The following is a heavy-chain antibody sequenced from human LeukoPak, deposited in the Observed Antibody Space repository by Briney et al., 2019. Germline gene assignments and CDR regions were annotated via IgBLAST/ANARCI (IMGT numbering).Heavy chain of an antibody. D-gene: IGHD3-16*01. CDR2: INPNSGGT. Sequence: ASVKVSCKASGYTFTGYYMHWVRQAPGQGLEWMGWINPNSGGTNYAQKFQGRVTMTRDTSISTAYMELSSLRSEDTAVYYCARGRAGDEYFDYWGQGTLVTVSS. J-gene: IGHJ4*02. CDR3: ARGRAGDEYFDY. V-gene: IGHV1-2*02. CDR1: GYTFTGYY.